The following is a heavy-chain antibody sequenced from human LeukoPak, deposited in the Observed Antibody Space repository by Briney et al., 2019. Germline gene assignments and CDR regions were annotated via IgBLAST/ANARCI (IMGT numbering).Heavy chain of an antibody. CDR2: IIPILGTA. D-gene: IGHD6-19*01. CDR1: GGTFNNYA. CDR3: ASDPPSGWLVGAFDV. J-gene: IGHJ3*01. V-gene: IGHV1-69*06. Sequence: ASVKVSCKASGGTFNNYAISWMRQAPGQGLEWMGGIIPILGTANYAQKFKGRVTITADKSTSTAYMELSSLRSEDTAVYYCASDPPSGWLVGAFDVWGQGTRVTVSS.